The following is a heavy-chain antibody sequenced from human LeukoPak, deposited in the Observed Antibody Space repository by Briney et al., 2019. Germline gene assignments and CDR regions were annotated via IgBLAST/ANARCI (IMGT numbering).Heavy chain of an antibody. D-gene: IGHD2-2*01. V-gene: IGHV1-46*01. CDR2: INPSGGST. J-gene: IGHJ5*02. Sequence: ASVKVSCKASGYTFTSYYMHWVRQAPGQGLEWMGIINPSGGSTSYAQKFQGRVTMTRDMSTGTVYMELSSLRSEDTAVYYCARDTCSSTSCYRSRFDPWGQGTLVTVSS. CDR3: ARDTCSSTSCYRSRFDP. CDR1: GYTFTSYY.